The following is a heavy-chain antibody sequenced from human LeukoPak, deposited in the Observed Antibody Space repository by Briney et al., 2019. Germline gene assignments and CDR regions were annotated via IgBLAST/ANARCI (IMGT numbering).Heavy chain of an antibody. CDR2: IIPILGIA. D-gene: IGHD2-21*02. V-gene: IGHV1-69*04. J-gene: IGHJ6*02. CDR3: ARPVVTAIPVFYYYGMDV. CDR1: GGTFSSYA. Sequence: GASVKVSCKASGGTFSSYAISWVRQTPGQGLEWMGRIIPILGIANYAQKFQGRVTITADKSTSTAYMELSSLRSEDTAVYYCARPVVTAIPVFYYYGMDVWGQGTTVTVSS.